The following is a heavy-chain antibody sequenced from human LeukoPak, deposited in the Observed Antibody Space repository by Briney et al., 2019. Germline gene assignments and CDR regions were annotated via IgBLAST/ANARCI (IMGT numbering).Heavy chain of an antibody. CDR3: ARDPSGSYYHDAFDI. D-gene: IGHD1-26*01. V-gene: IGHV4-39*07. Sequence: SETLSLTCTVSGGSISSSSYYWGWIRQPPGKGLEWIGSIYYSGSTYYNPSLKSRVTISVDTSKNQFSLKLSSVTAADTAGYYCARDPSGSYYHDAFDIWGQGTMVTVSS. CDR2: IYYSGST. J-gene: IGHJ3*02. CDR1: GGSISSSSYY.